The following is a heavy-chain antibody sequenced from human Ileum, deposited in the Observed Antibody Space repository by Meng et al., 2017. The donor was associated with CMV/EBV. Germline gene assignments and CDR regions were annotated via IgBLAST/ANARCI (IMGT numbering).Heavy chain of an antibody. CDR1: RYTLTANH. V-gene: IGHV1-2*02. J-gene: IGHJ4*02. CDR2: IYPLNGDT. D-gene: IGHD1-1*01. CDR3: VRENWYYDF. Sequence: VLFLQSGTDVKTPVASVTVYCETSRYTLTANHLHWVRQAHGQELEWMGWIYPLNGDTYFAQKFQDRVTMTRDTSITTAYMELSSLTSDDTAIYYCVRENWYYDFWGQGTLVTVSS.